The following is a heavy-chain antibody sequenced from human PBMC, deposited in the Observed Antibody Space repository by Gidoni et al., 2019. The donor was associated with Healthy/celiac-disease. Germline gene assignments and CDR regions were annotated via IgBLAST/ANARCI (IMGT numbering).Heavy chain of an antibody. Sequence: QVQLQESGPGLVKPSQTLSLTCPVSGGSIRSGDYYWRWIRQPPGKGLEWIGYSYYSGSTYYNPSLKSRVTISVDTSKNQFSLKLSSVTAADTAVYYCARAAFPEDYYYGMDVWGQGTTVTVSS. CDR3: ARAAFPEDYYYGMDV. CDR2: SYYSGST. J-gene: IGHJ6*02. CDR1: GGSIRSGDYY. V-gene: IGHV4-30-4*01.